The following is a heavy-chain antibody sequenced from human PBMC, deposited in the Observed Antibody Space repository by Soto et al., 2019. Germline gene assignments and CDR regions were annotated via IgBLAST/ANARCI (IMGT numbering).Heavy chain of an antibody. V-gene: IGHV1-2*04. CDR2: INPNSGGT. Sequence: GASVKVSCKASGYTFTGYYVHWVRQAPGQGLEWMGWINPNSGGTNCAQKFQGWVTMTRDTSISTAYMELSRLRSDDTAVYYCARAPRKDGYNYYFAFDIWGQGTMVTVSS. CDR3: ARAPRKDGYNYYFAFDI. CDR1: GYTFTGYY. D-gene: IGHD5-12*01. J-gene: IGHJ3*02.